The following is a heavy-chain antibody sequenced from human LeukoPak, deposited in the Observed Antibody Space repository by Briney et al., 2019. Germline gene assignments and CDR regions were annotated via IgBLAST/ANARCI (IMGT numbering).Heavy chain of an antibody. CDR2: IYYSGST. J-gene: IGHJ4*02. V-gene: IGHV4-39*07. CDR3: ASSGYSGYEFDY. Sequence: SETLSLTCTVSGGSISSSSYYWGWIRQPPGKGLEWIGSIYYSGSTYYNPSLKSRVTISVGTSKKQFSLKLTSVTAADTAVYYCASSGYSGYEFDYWGQGTLVTVSS. CDR1: GGSISSSSYY. D-gene: IGHD5-12*01.